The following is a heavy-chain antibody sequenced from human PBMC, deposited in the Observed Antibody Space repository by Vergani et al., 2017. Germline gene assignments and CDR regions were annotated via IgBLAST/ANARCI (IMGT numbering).Heavy chain of an antibody. J-gene: IGHJ6*02. V-gene: IGHV1-46*01. CDR1: GYTFTAYY. Sequence: QVQLVQSGAEVGKPGASVKISCKASGYTFTAYYIHWVRQAPEQGLEWVGVISPDGFSTFYAQKFQGRVTITRDTSTSTVYVEVTSLRSEDTAVYYCARLRIVGATDYYYGMDVWGQGTTVTVSS. D-gene: IGHD1-26*01. CDR2: ISPDGFST. CDR3: ARLRIVGATDYYYGMDV.